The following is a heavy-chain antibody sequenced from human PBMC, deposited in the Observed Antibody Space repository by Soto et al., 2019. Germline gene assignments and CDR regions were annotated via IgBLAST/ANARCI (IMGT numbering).Heavy chain of an antibody. Sequence: EVQLLESGGGLVQPGGSLRLSCAASGFTSSTYAMSWVRQAPGKGLEWVSGISGSDGYTNYADAVRGRFTISRDNSKNSLNLQMITLIVEDTAVYYCGAGITAAGTSGGLDFWGQGTMVTVSS. V-gene: IGHV3-23*01. CDR1: GFTSSTYA. D-gene: IGHD6-25*01. J-gene: IGHJ3*01. CDR2: ISGSDGYT. CDR3: GAGITAAGTSGGLDF.